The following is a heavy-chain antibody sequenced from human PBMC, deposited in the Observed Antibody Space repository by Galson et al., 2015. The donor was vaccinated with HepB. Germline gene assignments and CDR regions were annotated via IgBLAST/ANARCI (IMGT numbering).Heavy chain of an antibody. V-gene: IGHV3-48*03. D-gene: IGHD6-6*01. Sequence: LRLSCAASGFLFSSYEMNWVRQAPGKGLEWVSYISSSGSTIYYADSVKGRFTISRDNAKNSLYLQMNSLRAEDTAVYYRAREKEYSSSPGYFDHWGQGTLVTVSS. J-gene: IGHJ4*02. CDR3: AREKEYSSSPGYFDH. CDR1: GFLFSSYE. CDR2: ISSSGSTI.